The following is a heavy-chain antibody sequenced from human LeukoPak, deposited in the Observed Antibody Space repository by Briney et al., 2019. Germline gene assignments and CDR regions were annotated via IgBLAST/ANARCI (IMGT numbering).Heavy chain of an antibody. CDR2: INRDGSTT. V-gene: IGHV3-74*03. CDR3: ARDKKSGESSEIDY. D-gene: IGHD3-10*01. Sequence: PGGSLRISCADSGITFSNYWVHWVRHAPGKGLEWVSRINRDGSTTKYADSVKGRFTVSRDNAKNTLNLQMNSLRAEDTAVYYCARDKKSGESSEIDYWGQGTLVTVSS. CDR1: GITFSNYW. J-gene: IGHJ4*02.